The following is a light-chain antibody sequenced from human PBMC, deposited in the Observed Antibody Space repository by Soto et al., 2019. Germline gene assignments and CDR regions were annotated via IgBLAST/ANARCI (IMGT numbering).Light chain of an antibody. CDR2: GNS. J-gene: IGLJ1*01. Sequence: QAVVTQPPSVSGAPGQRVTISCTGSSSNIGAGYDVHWYQQLPGTAPKLLIYGNSNRPSGVPDRFSGSKSGTSASLAITGLQAEDEADYYCQSYDSXLSVSYVFGTGTKLTVL. CDR1: SSNIGAGYD. CDR3: QSYDSXLSVSYV. V-gene: IGLV1-40*01.